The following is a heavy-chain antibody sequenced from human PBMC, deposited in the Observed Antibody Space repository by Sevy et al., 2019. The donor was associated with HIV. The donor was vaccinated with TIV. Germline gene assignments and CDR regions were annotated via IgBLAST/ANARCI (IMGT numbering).Heavy chain of an antibody. J-gene: IGHJ6*02. D-gene: IGHD3-10*01. CDR3: ATESAGPGGVRGVIDYYYYDLDV. CDR1: GYTLTELS. V-gene: IGHV1-24*01. Sequence: ASVKVSCKVSGYTLTELSMHWVRQAPGKGLEWMGGFDPEDGETIYAQKFQGRVTMTEDTSTDTAYMEVSSLRSEDTAVYYCATESAGPGGVRGVIDYYYYDLDVWGQGTTVTVSS. CDR2: FDPEDGET.